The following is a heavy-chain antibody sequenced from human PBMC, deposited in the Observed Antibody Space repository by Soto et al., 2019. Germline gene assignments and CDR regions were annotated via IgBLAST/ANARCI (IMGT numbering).Heavy chain of an antibody. CDR3: ARVRRMTVNIQDNLFDP. CDR2: INPSGGYT. Sequence: ASVKVSCKASGYIFTAYNIHWVRQAPGQGLEWMGRINPSGGYTSCIPKFQGRVTMTRDTSTNTVYMELSSLRSEDTAVYYCARVRRMTVNIQDNLFDPWGQGTPVTVSS. D-gene: IGHD2-21*02. J-gene: IGHJ5*02. V-gene: IGHV1-46*01. CDR1: GYIFTAYN.